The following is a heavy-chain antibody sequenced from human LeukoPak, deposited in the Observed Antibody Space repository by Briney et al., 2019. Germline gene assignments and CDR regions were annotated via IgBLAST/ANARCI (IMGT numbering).Heavy chain of an antibody. CDR3: ARDGARGIAAAGPGGGY. D-gene: IGHD6-13*01. CDR1: GGTFSSYA. Sequence: ASVKVSCKASGGTFSSYAISWVRLAPGQGLEWMGRIIPILGIANYAQKFQGRVTITADKSTSTAYMELSSLRSEDTAVYYCARDGARGIAAAGPGGGYWGQGTLVTVSS. J-gene: IGHJ4*02. CDR2: IIPILGIA. V-gene: IGHV1-69*04.